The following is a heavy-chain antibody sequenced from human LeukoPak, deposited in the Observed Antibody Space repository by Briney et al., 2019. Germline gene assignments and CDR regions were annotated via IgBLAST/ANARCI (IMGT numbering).Heavy chain of an antibody. V-gene: IGHV4-34*01. J-gene: IGHJ6*03. CDR1: GGSFSGYY. CDR2: INHSGST. CDR3: ARVEDKIAAAGKNYYYMDV. D-gene: IGHD6-13*01. Sequence: SETLSLTCAVYGGSFSGYYWSWIRQPPGKGLEWIGEINHSGSTNYNPSLKSRVTISVDTSKNQFSLQLNSVTPEDTAVYYCARVEDKIAAAGKNYYYMDVWGKGTTVTVSS.